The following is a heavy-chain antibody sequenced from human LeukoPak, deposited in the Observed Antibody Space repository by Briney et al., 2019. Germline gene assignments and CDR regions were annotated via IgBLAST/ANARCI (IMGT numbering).Heavy chain of an antibody. D-gene: IGHD5-12*01. CDR3: ARARGYDYYY. V-gene: IGHV4-34*01. CDR1: GGSFSGYY. J-gene: IGHJ4*02. CDR2: INHSGST. Sequence: SETLSLTCAVYGGSFSGYYWSWIRQPPGKGLEWIGEINHSGSTNYNPSLKSRVTISVDTSKNQFSLKLSSVTAADTAVYYCARARGYDYYYWGQGTLVTVSS.